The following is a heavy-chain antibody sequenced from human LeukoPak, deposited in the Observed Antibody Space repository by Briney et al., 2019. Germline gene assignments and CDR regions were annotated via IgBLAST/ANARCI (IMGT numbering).Heavy chain of an antibody. Sequence: GGSLRLSCAASGFTFSNAWMSWVRQAPGKGLEWVGRIKSKTDGGTTDYAAPVKGRFTISRDESKNTLYMQMNSLKTEDTAVYYCTTGWYSWSYFPYWGQETLVTVSS. CDR3: TTGWYSWSYFPY. J-gene: IGHJ1*01. CDR1: GFTFSNAW. CDR2: IKSKTDGGTT. V-gene: IGHV3-15*01. D-gene: IGHD1-26*01.